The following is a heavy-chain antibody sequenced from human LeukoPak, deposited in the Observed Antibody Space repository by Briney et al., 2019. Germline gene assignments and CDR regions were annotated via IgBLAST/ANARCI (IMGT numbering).Heavy chain of an antibody. J-gene: IGHJ4*02. Sequence: GGSLRLSCAASGFTLSAHWMSWVRQAPGKGLEWVANIKEDGSEKYYVDSVKGRFTISRDIAKNSLYLQMNSLRAEDTAVYYCARREYVGAAAHFDYWGQGALVTVSS. CDR2: IKEDGSEK. CDR3: ARREYVGAAAHFDY. CDR1: GFTLSAHW. V-gene: IGHV3-7*01. D-gene: IGHD6-13*01.